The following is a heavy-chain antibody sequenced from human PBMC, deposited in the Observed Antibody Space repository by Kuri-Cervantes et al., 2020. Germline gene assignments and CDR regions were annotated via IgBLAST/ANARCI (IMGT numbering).Heavy chain of an antibody. CDR3: ARDVNWNYYGYYYYYMDV. CDR1: GYTFTSYG. CDR2: ISAYNGNT. J-gene: IGHJ6*03. V-gene: IGHV1-18*01. Sequence: ASVKVSCKASGYTFTSYGISWVRQAPGQGLEWMGWISAYNGNTNYAQKLQGRVTMTTDTSTSTAYMELRSLRSDDTAVYYCARDVNWNYYGYYYYYMDVWGKGTTVTVSS. D-gene: IGHD1-7*01.